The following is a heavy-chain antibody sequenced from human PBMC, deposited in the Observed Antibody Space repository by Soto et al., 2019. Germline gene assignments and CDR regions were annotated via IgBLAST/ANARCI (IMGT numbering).Heavy chain of an antibody. Sequence: ASVKVSCTASGYTFTCYYMHWVRQAPGQGLEWMGWINPNSGGTNYAQKFQGWVTMTRDTSISTAYMELGRLRSDDTAVYYCARGLPYHYYYYMDVWGKGTTVTVSS. J-gene: IGHJ6*03. CDR1: GYTFTCYY. V-gene: IGHV1-2*04. CDR3: ARGLPYHYYYYMDV. CDR2: INPNSGGT.